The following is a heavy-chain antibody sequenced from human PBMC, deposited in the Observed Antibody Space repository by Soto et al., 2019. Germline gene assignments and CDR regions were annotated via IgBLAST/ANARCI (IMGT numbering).Heavy chain of an antibody. CDR1: GASISGSYCY. V-gene: IGHV4-39*01. CDR3: ATAQQGYSWNYFDH. D-gene: IGHD5-12*01. Sequence: SETLSLTCAVSGASISGSYCYWAWLRQSPGKGPEWIGSVFYTGFTSYNPSLESRASVSVDTSKSHCSLKLSAVTAADTALSYCATAQQGYSWNYFDHWGQGALVNVSS. CDR2: VFYTGFT. J-gene: IGHJ4*02.